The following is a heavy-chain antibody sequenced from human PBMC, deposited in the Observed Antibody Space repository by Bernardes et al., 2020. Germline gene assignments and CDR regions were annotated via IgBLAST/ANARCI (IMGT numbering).Heavy chain of an antibody. D-gene: IGHD3-16*01. J-gene: IGHJ4*02. CDR1: DGSINGYY. CDR3: ARAVSWRDLGYFDY. V-gene: IGHV4-59*01. CDR2: IYSSGTT. Sequence: SESLSLTCAVSDGSINGYYWSWIRQPPGRGLEWIGNIYSSGTTNYNPSLKSRVSISVDPSNNQFSLKLNSVTTADTALYYGARAVSWRDLGYFDYWGQGALVTVSS.